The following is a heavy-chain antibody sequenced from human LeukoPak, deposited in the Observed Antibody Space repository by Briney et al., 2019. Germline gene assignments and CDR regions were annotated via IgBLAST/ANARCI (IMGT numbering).Heavy chain of an antibody. Sequence: PSETLSLTCAVYGGSFSGYYWSWIRQPPGKGLEWIGEINHSGSTNYNPSLKSRVTISVDTSKNQFSLKLSSVTAADTAVYYCARARDIVVVPAAIRAPLWFDPWGQGTLVTVSS. CDR2: INHSGST. V-gene: IGHV4-34*01. J-gene: IGHJ5*02. CDR1: GGSFSGYY. CDR3: ARARDIVVVPAAIRAPLWFDP. D-gene: IGHD2-2*02.